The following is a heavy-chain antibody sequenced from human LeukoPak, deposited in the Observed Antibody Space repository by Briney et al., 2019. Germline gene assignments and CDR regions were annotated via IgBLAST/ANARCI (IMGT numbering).Heavy chain of an antibody. CDR1: GFTFGDYA. J-gene: IGHJ4*02. D-gene: IGHD6-13*01. CDR2: ISGSGGST. CDR3: AKDSLAAAGIVSFRDY. V-gene: IGHV3-23*01. Sequence: GGSLRLSCTASGFTFGDYAMSWVRQAPGKGLEWVSAISGSGGSTYYADSVKGRFTISRDNSKNTLYLQMNSLRAEDTAVYYCAKDSLAAAGIVSFRDYWGQGTLVTVSS.